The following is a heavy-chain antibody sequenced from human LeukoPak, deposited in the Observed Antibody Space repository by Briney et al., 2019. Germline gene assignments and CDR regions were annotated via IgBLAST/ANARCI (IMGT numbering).Heavy chain of an antibody. V-gene: IGHV4-30-2*01. D-gene: IGHD3-10*01. CDR1: GGSISSGGYS. Sequence: TPSETLSLTCAVSGGSISSGGYSWSWIRQPPGKGLEWIGYIYYSGSTYYSPSLKSRVTISVDRSKNQFSLKLSSVTAADTAVYYCARGMTGFDYWGQGTLVTVSS. CDR3: ARGMTGFDY. CDR2: IYYSGST. J-gene: IGHJ4*02.